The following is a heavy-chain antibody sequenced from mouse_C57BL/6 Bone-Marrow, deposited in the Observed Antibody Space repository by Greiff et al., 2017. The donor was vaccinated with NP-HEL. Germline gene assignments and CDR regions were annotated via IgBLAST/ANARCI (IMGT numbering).Heavy chain of an antibody. CDR3: ARGSIYYGNYDAMDY. CDR1: GFTFSDFY. CDR2: SRNKANDYTT. Sequence: EVKLVESGGGLVQSGRSLRLSCATSGFTFSDFYMEWVRQAPGKGLEWIAASRNKANDYTTEYSASVKGRFIVSRDTSQSILYLQMNALRAEDTAIYYCARGSIYYGNYDAMDYWGPGTSVTVSS. J-gene: IGHJ4*01. D-gene: IGHD2-1*01. V-gene: IGHV7-1*01.